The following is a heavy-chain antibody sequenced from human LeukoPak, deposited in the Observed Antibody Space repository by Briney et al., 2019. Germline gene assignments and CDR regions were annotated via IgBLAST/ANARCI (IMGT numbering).Heavy chain of an antibody. CDR2: ISGSGGST. Sequence: GGSLRLSCAASGFTFSSYAMSWVRQAPGKGLEWVSAISGSGGSTYYADSVKGRFTISRDNSKNTLYLQMNSLRAEDTAVYYCAKVGSGWYRYFDYWGQRTLVTVSS. J-gene: IGHJ4*02. CDR3: AKVGSGWYRYFDY. CDR1: GFTFSSYA. V-gene: IGHV3-23*01. D-gene: IGHD6-19*01.